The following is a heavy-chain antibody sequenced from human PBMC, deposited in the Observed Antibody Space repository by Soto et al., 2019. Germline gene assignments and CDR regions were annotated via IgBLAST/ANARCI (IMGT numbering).Heavy chain of an antibody. CDR2: ISGSGGST. J-gene: IGHJ4*02. CDR3: AKLVAAAGIYFDY. D-gene: IGHD6-13*01. V-gene: IGHV3-23*01. CDR1: GFTFSSYA. Sequence: GGSLILSCAASGFTFSSYAMSWVRQAPGKGLEWVSAISGSGGSTYYADSVKGRFTISRDNSKNTLYLQMNSLRAEDTAVYYCAKLVAAAGIYFDYWGQGALVTVSS.